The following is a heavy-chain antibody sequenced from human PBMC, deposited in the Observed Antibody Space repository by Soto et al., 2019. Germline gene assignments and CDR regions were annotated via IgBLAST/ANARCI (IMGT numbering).Heavy chain of an antibody. CDR1: GFTFSSYA. V-gene: IGHV3-23*01. CDR3: ASSTDPFRSYNWNDAGYYFDY. D-gene: IGHD1-1*01. J-gene: IGHJ4*02. Sequence: GGSLRLSCAASGFTFSSYAMSWVRQAPGKGLEWVSAISGSGGSTYYADSVRGRFTISRDNSKNTLYLQMNSLRAEDTAVYYSASSTDPFRSYNWNDAGYYFDYWGQGTLVTVSS. CDR2: ISGSGGST.